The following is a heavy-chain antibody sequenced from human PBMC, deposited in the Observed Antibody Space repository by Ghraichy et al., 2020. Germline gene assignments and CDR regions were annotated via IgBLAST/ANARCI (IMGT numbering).Heavy chain of an antibody. D-gene: IGHD3-10*01. Sequence: ASVKVSCKASGYTFTGYYMHWVRQAPGQGLEWMGWINPNSGGTNYAQKFQGRVTMTRDTSISTAYMELSRLRSDDTAVYYCARVGTYYYGSGYYGMDVWGQGTTVTVSS. J-gene: IGHJ6*02. V-gene: IGHV1-2*02. CDR3: ARVGTYYYGSGYYGMDV. CDR1: GYTFTGYY. CDR2: INPNSGGT.